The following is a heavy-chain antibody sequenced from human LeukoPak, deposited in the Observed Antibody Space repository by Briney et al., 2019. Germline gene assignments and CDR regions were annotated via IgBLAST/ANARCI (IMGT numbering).Heavy chain of an antibody. CDR3: ARAPEDWLLYADY. J-gene: IGHJ4*02. D-gene: IGHD3/OR15-3a*01. CDR1: GFTFSSYG. V-gene: IGHV3-33*08. Sequence: GRSLRLSCAASGFTFSSYGMHWVRQAPGKGLEWVAVIWYDGSNKYYADSVKGRFTISRDNSKNTLYLQMNSLRAEDTAVYYCARAPEDWLLYADYWGQGTLVTVSS. CDR2: IWYDGSNK.